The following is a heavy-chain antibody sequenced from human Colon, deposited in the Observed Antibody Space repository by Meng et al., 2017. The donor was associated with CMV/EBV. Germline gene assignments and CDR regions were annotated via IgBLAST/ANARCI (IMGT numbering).Heavy chain of an antibody. V-gene: IGHV4-34*01. J-gene: IGHJ4*02. CDR1: GGSFSGYP. CDR3: ARGLEKEWPTANY. Sequence: CDVSGGSFSGYPWSWIRQTPGKGLEWIGEIHHDGGTNYSPSLESRVTISVDTSKNQFSLTLTSVTAADTALYYCARGLEKEWPTANYWGQGTLVTVSS. D-gene: IGHD3-3*01. CDR2: IHHDGGT.